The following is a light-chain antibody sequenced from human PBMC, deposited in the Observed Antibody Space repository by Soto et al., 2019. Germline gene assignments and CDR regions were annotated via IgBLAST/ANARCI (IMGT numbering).Light chain of an antibody. CDR3: QQYNNWLWT. CDR1: QSVNRN. Sequence: EIVMTQSPATLSVSPGERATLSCRASQSVNRNVAWFQQKPGQAPRLLIHGAYTRATGISVRFSGSGSGTEFTLTISSLQSEDFAVYYCQQYNNWLWTFGQGTKVEIK. J-gene: IGKJ1*01. V-gene: IGKV3-15*01. CDR2: GAY.